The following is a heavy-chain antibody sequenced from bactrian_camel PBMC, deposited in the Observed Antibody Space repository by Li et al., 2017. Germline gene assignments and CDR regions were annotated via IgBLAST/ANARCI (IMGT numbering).Heavy chain of an antibody. V-gene: IGHV3S55*01. CDR1: GNYGGAYC. CDR3: AADGGACTWYAFSAFPVYEYNY. Sequence: QLVESGGGSVQAGGSLTLSCVASGNYGGAYCMAWFRQVPGKEREGVASISGDGSPVYAESARGRFTASQDNAKNTLFLQMTSLKPEDTAMYFCAADGGACTWYAFSAFPVYEYNYWGQGTQVTVS. D-gene: IGHD6*01. J-gene: IGHJ4*01. CDR2: ISGDGSP.